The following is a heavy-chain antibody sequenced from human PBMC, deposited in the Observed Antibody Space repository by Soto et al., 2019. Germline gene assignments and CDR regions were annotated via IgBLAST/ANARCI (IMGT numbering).Heavy chain of an antibody. CDR1: GFTFSSYG. Sequence: QVQLVESGGGVVQPGRSLRLSCAASGFTFSSYGMHWVRQAPGKGLEWVAVISYDGSNKYYADSVKGRFTISRDNSKNTLYLHMNSLRAEDTAVYYCAKGSGMLFYYYYGMDVWGQGTTVTVSS. CDR3: AKGSGMLFYYYYGMDV. J-gene: IGHJ6*02. D-gene: IGHD2-21*01. V-gene: IGHV3-30*18. CDR2: ISYDGSNK.